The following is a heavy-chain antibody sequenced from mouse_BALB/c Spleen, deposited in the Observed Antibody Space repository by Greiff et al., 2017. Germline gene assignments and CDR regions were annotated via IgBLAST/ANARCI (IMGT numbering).Heavy chain of an antibody. D-gene: IGHD2-4*01. CDR1: GYTFTSYW. J-gene: IGHJ2*01. CDR3: ARRAAFDYGDYFDY. CDR2: IFPGTGTT. Sequence: QVQLKESGAELVKPGASVKLSCKTSGYTFTSYWIQWVKQRPGQGLGWIGEIFPGTGTTYYNEKFKGKATLTIDTSSSTAYMQLSSLTSEDSAVYFCARRAAFDYGDYFDYWGQGTTLTVSS. V-gene: IGHV1S132*01.